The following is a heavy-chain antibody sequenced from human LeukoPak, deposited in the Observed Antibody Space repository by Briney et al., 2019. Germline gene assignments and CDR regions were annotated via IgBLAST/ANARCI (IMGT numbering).Heavy chain of an antibody. J-gene: IGHJ4*02. Sequence: SETLSLTCTVSGGSISSGDYYWSWIRQRPGTGLEWIGYIYYSGSTYYNPSLKSRVTISVDTSKNQFSLKLSSVTAADTAVYYCARDGYNRIDYWGQGTLVTVSS. CDR1: GGSISSGDYY. D-gene: IGHD5-24*01. V-gene: IGHV4-30-4*08. CDR3: ARDGYNRIDY. CDR2: IYYSGST.